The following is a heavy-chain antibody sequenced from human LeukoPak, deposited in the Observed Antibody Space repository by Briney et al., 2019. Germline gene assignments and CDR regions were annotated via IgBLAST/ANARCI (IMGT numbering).Heavy chain of an antibody. D-gene: IGHD1-1*01. CDR3: ARDSIRVQTGTTP. CDR1: GFTYSHNG. V-gene: IGHV3-30*02. J-gene: IGHJ5*02. Sequence: PGGSLRLSCVASGFTYSHNGMHWVRQAPGKGLEWVAFIQYDGNTIFYADSVKGRFTISRDNSKNTLYLQMNSLRTDDTAVYYCARDSIRVQTGTTPWGRGTLVTVSS. CDR2: IQYDGNTI.